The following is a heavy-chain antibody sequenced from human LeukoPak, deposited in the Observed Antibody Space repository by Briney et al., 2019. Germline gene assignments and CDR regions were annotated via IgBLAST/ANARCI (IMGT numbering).Heavy chain of an antibody. CDR2: LYSAGNT. Sequence: PGGSLRLSCAASGFTVSSNYMNWVRQAPGKGLEWVSVLYSAGNTYYADSVKGRFTISRDSSKNTLFLQMDSLRPEDTAVYYCARPRDYIVVDFWGQGTLVTVSS. V-gene: IGHV3-66*02. CDR3: ARPRDYIVVDF. J-gene: IGHJ4*02. CDR1: GFTVSSNY. D-gene: IGHD5-12*01.